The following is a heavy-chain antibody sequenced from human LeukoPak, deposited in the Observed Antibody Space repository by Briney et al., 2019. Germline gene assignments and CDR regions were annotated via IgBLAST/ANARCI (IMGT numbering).Heavy chain of an antibody. Sequence: ASVKVSCKASGYTFTSYGISWVRQAPGQGLEWMGWISAYNGNTNYAQKLQGRVTMTTDTSTSTAYMELSSLRSEDTAVYYCAMDRDGYNSNPQYWGQGTLVTVSS. CDR2: ISAYNGNT. CDR3: AMDRDGYNSNPQY. D-gene: IGHD5-24*01. V-gene: IGHV1-18*01. CDR1: GYTFTSYG. J-gene: IGHJ4*02.